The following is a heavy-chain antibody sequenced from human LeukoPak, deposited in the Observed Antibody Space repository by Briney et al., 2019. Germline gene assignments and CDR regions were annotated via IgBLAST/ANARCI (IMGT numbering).Heavy chain of an antibody. CDR2: ISSSSSYI. V-gene: IGHV3-21*01. Sequence: PGGSLRLSCAASGFTFSSYSMNWVRQAPGKGLEWVSSISSSSSYIYYADSVKGRFTISRDNAKNSPYLQMNSLRAEDTAVYYCARAVRDILTGYYLDYWGQGTLVTVSS. J-gene: IGHJ4*02. CDR3: ARAVRDILTGYYLDY. D-gene: IGHD3-9*01. CDR1: GFTFSSYS.